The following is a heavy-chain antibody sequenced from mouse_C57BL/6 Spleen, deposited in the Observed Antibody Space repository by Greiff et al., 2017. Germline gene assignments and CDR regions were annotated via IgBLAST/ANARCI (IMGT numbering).Heavy chain of an antibody. J-gene: IGHJ3*01. CDR1: GYSITSGYY. CDR3: ARERGWFGFAY. CDR2: ISYDGSN. V-gene: IGHV3-6*01. D-gene: IGHD2-3*01. Sequence: VQLKESGPGLVKPSQSLSLTCSVTGYSITSGYYWNWIRQFPGNKLEWMGYISYDGSNNYNPSLKNRISITRDTSKNQFFLKLNSVTTEDTATYYCARERGWFGFAYWGQGTLVTVSA.